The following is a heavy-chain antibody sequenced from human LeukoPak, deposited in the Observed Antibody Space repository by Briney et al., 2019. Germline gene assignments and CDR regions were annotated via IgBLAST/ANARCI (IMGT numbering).Heavy chain of an antibody. Sequence: GGSLGLSCAASGFTLSSHWMSWVRQAPGKGLEWVANLKQDGSEMYYVDSVKGRFTISRDNAKNSLYLQLNSLRAEDTAVYYCARTSSGWSKSYFDYWGQGTLVTVSS. D-gene: IGHD6-19*01. CDR2: LKQDGSEM. CDR3: ARTSSGWSKSYFDY. J-gene: IGHJ4*02. V-gene: IGHV3-7*01. CDR1: GFTLSSHW.